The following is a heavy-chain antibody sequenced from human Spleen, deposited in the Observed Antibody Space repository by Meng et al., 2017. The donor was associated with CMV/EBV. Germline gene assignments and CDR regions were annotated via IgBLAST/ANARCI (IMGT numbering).Heavy chain of an antibody. J-gene: IGHJ4*02. D-gene: IGHD2-21*02. CDR1: GFTFNIYA. V-gene: IGHV3-23*01. CDR2: IGGTGGSP. CDR3: ARSPRYCRGGDCYGTDLLLNY. Sequence: GGSLRLSCAASGFTFNIYAMSWVRQTPGEGLEWVSAIGGTGGSPSYADSVKGRFTISRDNSKNTLYLHMNSLRAEDTAVYFCARSPRYCRGGDCYGTDLLLNYWGQGTLVTVSS.